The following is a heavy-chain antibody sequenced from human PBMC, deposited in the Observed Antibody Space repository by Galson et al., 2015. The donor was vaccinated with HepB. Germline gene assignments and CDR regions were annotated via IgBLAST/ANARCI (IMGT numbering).Heavy chain of an antibody. Sequence: SLRLSCAASGFTFSDYYMDWVCQAPGKGLEWVGRVRNKANNYMTEYVASVKGRFIISRDDSKSSLYLQMNSPETEDTAVYYCAKDAGTTGHWGQGTLVTVSS. CDR2: VRNKANNYMT. CDR1: GFTFSDYY. J-gene: IGHJ4*02. V-gene: IGHV3-72*01. D-gene: IGHD1-1*01. CDR3: AKDAGTTGH.